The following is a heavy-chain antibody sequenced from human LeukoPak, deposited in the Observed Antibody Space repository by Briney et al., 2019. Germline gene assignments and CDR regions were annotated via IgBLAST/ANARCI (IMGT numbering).Heavy chain of an antibody. Sequence: PGGSLRLSCVASGFTHRSYVMNWVRQTPGKGLEWVSSISGSGDSTFYADSVKGRLSISRDNSKNTLYLQVNGLRTEDTAVYYCAKDRLLNCRGDCYIFDYWGQGTVVTVSS. J-gene: IGHJ4*02. D-gene: IGHD2-21*02. V-gene: IGHV3-23*01. CDR2: ISGSGDST. CDR1: GFTHRSYV. CDR3: AKDRLLNCRGDCYIFDY.